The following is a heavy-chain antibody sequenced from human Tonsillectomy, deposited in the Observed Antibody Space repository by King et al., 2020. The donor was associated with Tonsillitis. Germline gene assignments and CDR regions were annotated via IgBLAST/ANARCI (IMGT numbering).Heavy chain of an antibody. CDR2: ISSSGRTI. D-gene: IGHD5-24*01. Sequence: VQLVESGGGLVQPGGSLRLSCAASGFTFSSYEMNWVRQAPGKGLEWVSYISSSGRTIYYSNSVKGRFTISRDNAKNSLYLQMNSLIAEETAGYYCARDRATLEMATILDYWGQGPLVTVSS. J-gene: IGHJ4*02. V-gene: IGHV3-48*03. CDR1: GFTFSSYE. CDR3: ARDRATLEMATILDY.